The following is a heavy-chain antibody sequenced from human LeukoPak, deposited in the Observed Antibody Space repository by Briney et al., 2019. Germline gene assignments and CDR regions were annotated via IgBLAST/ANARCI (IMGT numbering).Heavy chain of an antibody. CDR3: ARFLYYYDSSGYYYEEYYFDY. CDR1: GFTFSSYA. CDR2: ISYDGSNK. V-gene: IGHV3-30-3*01. J-gene: IGHJ4*02. Sequence: GGSLRLSCAASGFTFSSYAMHWVRQAPGKGLEWVAVISYDGSNKYYADSVEGRFTISRDNSKNTLYLQMNSLRAEDTAVYYCARFLYYYDSSGYYYEEYYFDYWGQGTLVTVSS. D-gene: IGHD3-22*01.